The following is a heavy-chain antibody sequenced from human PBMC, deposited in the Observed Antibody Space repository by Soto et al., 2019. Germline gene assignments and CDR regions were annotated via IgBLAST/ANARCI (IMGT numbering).Heavy chain of an antibody. V-gene: IGHV4-39*01. D-gene: IGHD1-26*01. CDR3: ARRQRAAGTDGRFAP. CDR2: IYYSWST. CDR1: GGSISSSSFH. Sequence: QLQLQESGPGLVKPSETLSLTCTVSGGSISSSSFHWGWIRQPPGKGLEWIGSIYYSWSTYYSPYLKSRVTISVDTSKIQFSLKLRSLTAADTAVYYCARRQRAAGTDGRFAPWGQGSLVSVS. J-gene: IGHJ5*02.